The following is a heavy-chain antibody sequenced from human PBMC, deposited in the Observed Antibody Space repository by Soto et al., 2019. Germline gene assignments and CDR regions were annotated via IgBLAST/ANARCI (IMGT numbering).Heavy chain of an antibody. CDR2: INSERSGT. CDR1: GFTLSSYC. J-gene: IGHJ4*02. CDR3: VRARLLGYSSGPV. V-gene: IGHV3-74*01. Sequence: GHLRLSCAASGFTLSSYCMHWVLQAPLKVLAWVLRINSERSGTNYADSVKGRFTISRDNAKKTLYFQMNSLRAEDTAVYYSVRARLLGYSSGPVWGQGTLVGASS. D-gene: IGHD1-1*01.